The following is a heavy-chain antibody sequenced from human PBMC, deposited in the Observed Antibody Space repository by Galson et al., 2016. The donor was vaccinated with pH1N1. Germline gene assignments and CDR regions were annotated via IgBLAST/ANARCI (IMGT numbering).Heavy chain of an antibody. J-gene: IGHJ4*02. CDR2: IYPNTSDT. V-gene: IGHV5-51*03. CDR3: ALGRRDSAYNWNLPLDY. CDR1: GYRFSTYW. Sequence: QSGAEVKKPGESLKISCSGAGYRFSTYWIGWVRQMPGQGLEWMAIIYPNTSDTKYNPSFEGQVTISADRSIRTAYLQCSSLQASDTASYYCALGRRDSAYNWNLPLDYWGQGTLVTVSS. D-gene: IGHD1-20*01.